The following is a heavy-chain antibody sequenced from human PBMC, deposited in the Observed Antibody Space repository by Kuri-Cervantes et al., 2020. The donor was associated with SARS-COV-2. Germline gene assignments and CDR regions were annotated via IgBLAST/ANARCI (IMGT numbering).Heavy chain of an antibody. CDR1: GFTFSSYG. V-gene: IGHV3-30*18. CDR3: AKAGGIFGVAYFDY. CDR2: ISYDGSNK. Sequence: GGSLRLSCAASGFTFSSYGMHWVRQAPGKGLEWVAVISYDGSNKYYADSVKGRFTISRDNSKNTLCLQMNSLRAEDTAVYYCAKAGGIFGVAYFDYWGQGTLVTVSS. D-gene: IGHD3-3*02. J-gene: IGHJ4*02.